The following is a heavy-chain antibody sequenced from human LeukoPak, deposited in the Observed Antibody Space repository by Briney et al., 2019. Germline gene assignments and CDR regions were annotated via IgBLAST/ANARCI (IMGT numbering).Heavy chain of an antibody. CDR3: ARSQGYYDSSGYRWLDN. D-gene: IGHD3-22*01. V-gene: IGHV4-4*08. CDR2: MYSRGST. Sequence: SETLSLTCTVSGGFINDYYWTWIRQPPGKGLEWIGYMYSRGSTNDNPSLKSRVTISRDTSKNQLSLRVTPVTAADTAMYYCARSQGYYDSSGYRWLDNWGQGTLVTVSS. J-gene: IGHJ4*02. CDR1: GGFINDYY.